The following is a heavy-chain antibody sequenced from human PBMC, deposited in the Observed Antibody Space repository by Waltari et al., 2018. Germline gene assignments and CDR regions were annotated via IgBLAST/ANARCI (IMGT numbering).Heavy chain of an antibody. CDR3: VSVATESCHH. V-gene: IGHV4-4*07. CDR2: IFTSGLT. CDR1: GASISTYY. J-gene: IGHJ1*01. Sequence: QVQLRESGPGLVKPSETLSLTCSVSGASISTYYWAWVRQPAGKGLEWSGRIFTSGLTYYNPSLKSRVTMSVDTANNQFSLELNSVTAADAAVYYCVSVATESCHHWGQGTLVAVSS.